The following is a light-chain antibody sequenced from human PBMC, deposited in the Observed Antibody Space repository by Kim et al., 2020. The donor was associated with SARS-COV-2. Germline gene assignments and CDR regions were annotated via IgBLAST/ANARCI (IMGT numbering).Light chain of an antibody. J-gene: IGLJ2*01. CDR1: NSGVKR. V-gene: IGLV3-21*04. CDR2: YDS. Sequence: ATGKTASITGEGDNSGVKRVTWCQQKPGQAPVVVIHYDSDRPSGVRERFSGSNSGNTATLTITGVEAGDEADYYCQVWDNSRVHLVFGGGTQLTVL. CDR3: QVWDNSRVHLV.